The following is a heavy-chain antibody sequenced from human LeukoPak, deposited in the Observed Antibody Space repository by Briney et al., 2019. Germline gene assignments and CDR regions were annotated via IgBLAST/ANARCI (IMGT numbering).Heavy chain of an antibody. Sequence: ASVKVSCKASGYTFTGYYMHWERQAPGQGLEWMGWINPNSGGTNYAQKFQGRVTMTRDTSISTAYMELSRLRSDDTAVYYCASNIVGAKSGHDYWGQGTLVTVSS. J-gene: IGHJ4*02. CDR3: ASNIVGAKSGHDY. D-gene: IGHD1-26*01. CDR2: INPNSGGT. CDR1: GYTFTGYY. V-gene: IGHV1-2*02.